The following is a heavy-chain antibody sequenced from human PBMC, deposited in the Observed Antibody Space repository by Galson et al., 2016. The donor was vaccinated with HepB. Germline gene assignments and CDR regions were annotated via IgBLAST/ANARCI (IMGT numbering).Heavy chain of an antibody. V-gene: IGHV4-39*01. J-gene: IGHJ3*02. Sequence: SETLSLTCTVSNDSISTLHYSWGWIRQPPGKGLEWIGIIYYSGTTSYTPSLSSCVNISVETSKNQFSLTLNSVTAADTAVYYCARFLTSEWDLPERPFDIWGQGTLVTVSS. D-gene: IGHD1-26*01. CDR3: ARFLTSEWDLPERPFDI. CDR1: NDSISTLHYS. CDR2: IYYSGTT.